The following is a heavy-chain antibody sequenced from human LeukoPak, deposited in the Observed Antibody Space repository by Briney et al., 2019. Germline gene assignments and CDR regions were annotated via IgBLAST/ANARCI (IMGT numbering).Heavy chain of an antibody. CDR1: GGSLSGYY. CDR3: ARGDDSKKSGY. J-gene: IGHJ4*02. Sequence: SETLSLTCAVYGGSLSGYYWSWIRQPPGKGLEWIGEIHPSGSTYSKPSLESRVTMSVDTSKNHFSLKLTSVTAADTAVCYCARGDDSKKSGYWGQGTLVTVSS. V-gene: IGHV4-34*01. CDR2: IHPSGST. D-gene: IGHD3-22*01.